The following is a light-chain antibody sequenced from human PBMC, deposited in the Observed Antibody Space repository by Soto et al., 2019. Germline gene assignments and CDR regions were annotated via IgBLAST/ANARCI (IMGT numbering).Light chain of an antibody. V-gene: IGKV3-15*01. CDR3: QQYQNLWT. Sequence: IVMTQSPATLSVSPGERATLSCRAGQTIYSNVAWYQQRPGQAPGLLIYRASTRATGVPARFSGSGSGTEFTLTISGLQSEDFALYYCQQYQNLWTFGQGTKVEIK. CDR1: QTIYSN. CDR2: RAS. J-gene: IGKJ1*01.